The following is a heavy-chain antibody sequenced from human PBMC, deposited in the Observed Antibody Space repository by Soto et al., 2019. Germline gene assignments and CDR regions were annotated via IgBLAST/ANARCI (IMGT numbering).Heavy chain of an antibody. CDR1: GYTFTSYA. Sequence: QVQLVQSGAEVKKPGASVKVSCKASGYTFTSYAMHWVRQAPGQRLEWMGWINAVNGNTKYSQKFQGRVTITRDTSXXTXYXXLSSLRSEDTAVYYCARNLMDYDILTGYYRAYYFDYWGQGTLVTVSS. J-gene: IGHJ4*02. V-gene: IGHV1-3*01. D-gene: IGHD3-9*01. CDR2: INAVNGNT. CDR3: ARNLMDYDILTGYYRAYYFDY.